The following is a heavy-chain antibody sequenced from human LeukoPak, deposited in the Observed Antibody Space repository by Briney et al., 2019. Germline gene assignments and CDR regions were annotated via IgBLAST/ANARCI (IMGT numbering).Heavy chain of an antibody. D-gene: IGHD2-2*01. CDR1: GFTFSSNA. CDR2: ITGSGGST. V-gene: IGHV3-23*01. J-gene: IGHJ5*02. Sequence: PGGSLRLSCAASGFTFSSNAMSWVRQAPGKGLEWVSAITGSGGSTYYSLSVKRRFTISRDNSKNTLYLQMNSLRAEDTAVYYCAKEPYCSSTSCYYNWFDPWGQGTLVTVSS. CDR3: AKEPYCSSTSCYYNWFDP.